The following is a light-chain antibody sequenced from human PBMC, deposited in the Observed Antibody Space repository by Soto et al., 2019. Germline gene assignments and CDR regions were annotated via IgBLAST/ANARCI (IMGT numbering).Light chain of an antibody. V-gene: IGKV4-1*01. Sequence: DIVMTQSPDSLAVSLGERATINCKSSQSVLYSSTNKNYLAWYQQKPGQPPKLLIYWASTRESGVPDRFSGSGSGTDFTLTISSRQADDVAVYYCQQYYRPPYTFGQGTKVEIK. CDR1: QSVLYSSTNKNY. CDR2: WAS. CDR3: QQYYRPPYT. J-gene: IGKJ2*01.